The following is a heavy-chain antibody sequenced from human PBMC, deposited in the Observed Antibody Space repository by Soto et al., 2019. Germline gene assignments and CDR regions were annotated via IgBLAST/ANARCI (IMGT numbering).Heavy chain of an antibody. J-gene: IGHJ6*01. CDR2: ILYDGSKK. D-gene: IGHD6-19*01. CDR1: GFTFSSYG. Sequence: PGGSLRLSCAASGFTFSSYGMHWVRQAPGKGLGWVAVILYDGSKKYYADSVKGRFTISRDNSKNALYLQMSSLRAEDTALYYCVKDGSSGWPYFDEMDVWGRGTTVNV. V-gene: IGHV3-30*18. CDR3: VKDGSSGWPYFDEMDV.